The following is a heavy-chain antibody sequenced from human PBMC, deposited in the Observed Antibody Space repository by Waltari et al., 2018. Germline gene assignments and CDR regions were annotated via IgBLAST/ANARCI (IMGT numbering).Heavy chain of an antibody. D-gene: IGHD5-12*01. J-gene: IGHJ6*02. CDR2: IYYSGST. V-gene: IGHV4-59*11. CDR1: GGSISSHY. CDR3: ARIVATTHYYGMDV. Sequence: QMQLQESGPGLVKPSETLSLTCTVSGGSISSHYWSWIRQPPGKGLEWIGYIYYSGSTNYNPSLKSRVTISVDTSKNQFSLKLSSVTAADTAVYYCARIVATTHYYGMDVWGQGTTVTVSS.